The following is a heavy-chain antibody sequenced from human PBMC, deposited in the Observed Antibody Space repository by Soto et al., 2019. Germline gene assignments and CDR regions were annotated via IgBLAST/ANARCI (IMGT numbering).Heavy chain of an antibody. D-gene: IGHD4-17*01. Sequence: QVQLVQSGAEVKKPGSSVKVSCKASGGTFSSYAISWVRQAPGQGLEWMGGIIPIFGSTDYAQKFQGRVTITADESTSTVYMELSSLRSEDTAVYSCARSSVPTGFYYYGMDVWGQGTTVTVSS. V-gene: IGHV1-69*12. J-gene: IGHJ6*02. CDR2: IIPIFGST. CDR3: ARSSVPTGFYYYGMDV. CDR1: GGTFSSYA.